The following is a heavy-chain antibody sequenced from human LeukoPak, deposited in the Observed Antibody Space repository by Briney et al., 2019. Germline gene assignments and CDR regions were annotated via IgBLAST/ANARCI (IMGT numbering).Heavy chain of an antibody. CDR3: ASGSRDGYNWYY. J-gene: IGHJ4*02. V-gene: IGHV3-30-3*01. CDR2: ISYDGSNK. CDR1: GFTFSSYA. D-gene: IGHD5-12*01. Sequence: GGSLRLSCAASGFTFSSYAMHWVRQAPGKGLEWVAVISYDGSNKYYADSVRGRFTISRDNSKNTLYLQMNSLRAEDTAVYYCASGSRDGYNWYYWGQGTLVTASS.